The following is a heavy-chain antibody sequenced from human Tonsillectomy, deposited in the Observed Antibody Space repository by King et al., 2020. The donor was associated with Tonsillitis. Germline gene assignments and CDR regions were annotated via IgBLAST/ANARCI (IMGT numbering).Heavy chain of an antibody. CDR2: ISGGDGCP. J-gene: IGHJ4*02. V-gene: IGHV3-23*04. Sequence: VQLVESGGGLVQPGGSLSLSCAASGFTFSSYAMSWVRQAPGKGLEWVSAISGGDGCPYYADSVKGRFTISRDNSKNPLYLQMSSLRVEDRAIYYCARSYCRGTSCYSPFDYWGQGTLVTVSS. CDR3: ARSYCRGTSCYSPFDY. D-gene: IGHD2-2*01. CDR1: GFTFSSYA.